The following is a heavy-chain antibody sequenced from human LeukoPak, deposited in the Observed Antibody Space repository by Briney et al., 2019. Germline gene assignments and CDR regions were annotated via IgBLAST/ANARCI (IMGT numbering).Heavy chain of an antibody. CDR1: GGSISSYY. V-gene: IGHV4-4*07. Sequence: SETLSLTCTVSGGSISSYYWSWIRQPAGKGLEWIGRIYTSGSTNYNPSLKSRVTMSVDTSKNQFSLKLSSVTAADTAVYYCARENGAGYSSGWYSDAFDIRGQGTMVTVSS. J-gene: IGHJ3*02. D-gene: IGHD6-19*01. CDR3: ARENGAGYSSGWYSDAFDI. CDR2: IYTSGST.